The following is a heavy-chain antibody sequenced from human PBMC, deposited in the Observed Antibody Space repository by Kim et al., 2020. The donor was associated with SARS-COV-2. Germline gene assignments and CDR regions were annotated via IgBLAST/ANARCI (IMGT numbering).Heavy chain of an antibody. CDR2: IYYSGST. D-gene: IGHD5-18*01. Sequence: SETLSLTCTVSGGSISSSSYYWGWIRQPPGKGLEWIGSIYYSGSTYYNPSLKSRVTISVDTSKNQFSLKLSSVTAADTAVYYCARDPPDTPIDYWGQGTLVTVSS. V-gene: IGHV4-39*07. J-gene: IGHJ4*02. CDR1: GGSISSSSYY. CDR3: ARDPPDTPIDY.